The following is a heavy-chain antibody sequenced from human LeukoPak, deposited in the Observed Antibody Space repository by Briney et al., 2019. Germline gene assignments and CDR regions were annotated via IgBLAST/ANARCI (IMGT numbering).Heavy chain of an antibody. D-gene: IGHD3-10*01. V-gene: IGHV1-18*01. CDR3: ARGPTRGGLWFGELFDDY. CDR2: ISAYDGNT. CDR1: GYTFTSYG. Sequence: ASVKVSCKASGYTFTSYGISWVRQAPGQGLEWMGWISAYDGNTNYAQKLQGRVTMTTDTSTNTAYMELRSLRSDDTAVYYCARGPTRGGLWFGELFDDYWGQGTLVTVSS. J-gene: IGHJ4*02.